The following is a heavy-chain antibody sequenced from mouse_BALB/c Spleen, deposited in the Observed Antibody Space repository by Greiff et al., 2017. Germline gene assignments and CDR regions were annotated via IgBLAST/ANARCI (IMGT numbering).Heavy chain of an antibody. V-gene: IGHV6-6*02. Sequence: EVKVEESGGGLVQPGGSMKLSCVASGFTFTDHWMSWVRQSPEKGLEWVAEIRLKSNNYATHYAESVKGRFTISRDDSKNSVYLQMNNLRTEDTGIYFCTRDGNLDYWGQGTTLTVSS. CDR2: IRLKSNNYAT. CDR1: GFTFTDHW. J-gene: IGHJ2*01. CDR3: TRDGNLDY. D-gene: IGHD2-1*01.